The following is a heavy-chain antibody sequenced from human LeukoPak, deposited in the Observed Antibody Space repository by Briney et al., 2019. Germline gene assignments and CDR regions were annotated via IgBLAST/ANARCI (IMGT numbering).Heavy chain of an antibody. CDR1: GFTFSSYA. Sequence: GRSLRLSCAASGFTFSSYAMHWVRQAPGKGLEWVAVISYDGSNKYYADSVKGRFTISRDNSKNTLYLQMNSLRAEDTAVYYCARDSRGYDYPQSGLGAFDIWGQGTMVTVSS. CDR3: ARDSRGYDYPQSGLGAFDI. CDR2: ISYDGSNK. D-gene: IGHD5-12*01. J-gene: IGHJ3*02. V-gene: IGHV3-30-3*01.